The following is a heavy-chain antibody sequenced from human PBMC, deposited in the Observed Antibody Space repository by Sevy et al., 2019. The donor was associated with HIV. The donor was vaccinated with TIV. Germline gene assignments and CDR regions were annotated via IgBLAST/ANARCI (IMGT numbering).Heavy chain of an antibody. Sequence: LSLTCAASGFTFSTYNMNWVRQAPGKGLEWVSSITDSSNYIYHADSVKGRFTISRDNAKNSLYLQMNSLRAEDTAVYFCARDRRTLNYYGSSGYNYYFDYWGQGTLVTVSS. CDR1: GFTFSTYN. CDR2: ITDSSNYI. CDR3: ARDRRTLNYYGSSGYNYYFDY. J-gene: IGHJ4*02. D-gene: IGHD3-22*01. V-gene: IGHV3-21*01.